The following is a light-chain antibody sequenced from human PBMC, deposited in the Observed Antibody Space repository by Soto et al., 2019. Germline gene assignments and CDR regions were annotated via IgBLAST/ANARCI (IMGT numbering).Light chain of an antibody. J-gene: IGLJ1*01. CDR2: EVS. V-gene: IGLV2-14*01. Sequence: QSVLTQPASVSGSPGQSITISCTGTSSDVGDYNYVSWYQHHPGKAPKLMIFEVSNRPSGVYNRFSGSKSGNTASLTISGLQAEDEADYFCTSYTSISTYVFGTGTKLTVL. CDR1: SSDVGDYNY. CDR3: TSYTSISTYV.